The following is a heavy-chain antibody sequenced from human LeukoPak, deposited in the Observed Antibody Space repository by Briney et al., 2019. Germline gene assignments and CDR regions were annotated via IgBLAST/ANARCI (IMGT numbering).Heavy chain of an antibody. CDR3: AREYSGFDY. J-gene: IGHJ4*02. CDR1: GDPINSHSDY. V-gene: IGHV4-61*08. Sequence: SETLSLTCTVSGDPINSHSDYKWTWIRQSPGKGLEWIGYIYHSGSTNYNPSLKSRVIISVDTSNNQFSLKLTSVTAAGTAVYYCAREYSGFDYWGQGTLVTVSS. D-gene: IGHD5-12*01. CDR2: IYHSGST.